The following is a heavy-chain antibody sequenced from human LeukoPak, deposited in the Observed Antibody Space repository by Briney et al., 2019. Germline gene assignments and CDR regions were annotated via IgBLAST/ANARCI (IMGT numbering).Heavy chain of an antibody. CDR3: ASLDYGDSKDDY. CDR1: RFTFSNYW. D-gene: IGHD4-17*01. CDR2: IKPDGSGK. V-gene: IGHV3-7*01. J-gene: IGHJ4*02. Sequence: GGSLRLSCAASRFTFSNYWMTWVRQGPGKGLEWVANIKPDGSGKNYVDSVKGRFTISRDNAKNSLYLQMNSLRAEDTAVYYCASLDYGDSKDDYWGQGTLVTVSS.